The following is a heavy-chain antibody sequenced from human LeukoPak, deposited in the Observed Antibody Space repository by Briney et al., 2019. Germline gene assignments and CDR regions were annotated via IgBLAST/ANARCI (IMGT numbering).Heavy chain of an antibody. Sequence: PGRSLRLSCAASGFTFSSYAMHWVRQAPGKGLEWVSVISYDGSNKYYADSVKGRFTISRDNSKNTLYLQMNSLRAEDTAVYYCAKVRYSSGWPEFDHWGQGTLVTVSS. D-gene: IGHD6-19*01. CDR1: GFTFSSYA. CDR3: AKVRYSSGWPEFDH. CDR2: ISYDGSNK. V-gene: IGHV3-30-3*01. J-gene: IGHJ4*02.